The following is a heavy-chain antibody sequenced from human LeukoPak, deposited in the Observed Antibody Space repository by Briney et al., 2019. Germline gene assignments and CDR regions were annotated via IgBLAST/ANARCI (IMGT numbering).Heavy chain of an antibody. CDR2: ISSSGSTI. D-gene: IGHD6-13*01. J-gene: IGHJ4*02. CDR1: EFTFSSYE. Sequence: PGGSLRLSCAASEFTFSSYEMNWVRQAPGKGLEWVSYISSSGSTIYYADSVKGRFTISRDNAKNSLYLQMNSLRAEDTAVYYCARDGGKAAAGGFLDHNFDYWGQGTLVTVSS. CDR3: ARDGGKAAAGGFLDHNFDY. V-gene: IGHV3-48*03.